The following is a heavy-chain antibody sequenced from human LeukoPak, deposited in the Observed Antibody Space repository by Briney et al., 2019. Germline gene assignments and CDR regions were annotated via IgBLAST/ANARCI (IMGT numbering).Heavy chain of an antibody. CDR1: GYTFTSHD. CDR3: VRTPPNWGFDY. CDR2: MSPNSGDT. D-gene: IGHD7-27*01. Sequence: ASVTVSCKASGYTFTSHDINWVRQATGQGLEWMGWMSPNSGDTGYAQKIQGRVTMTSDSSISTAYMELSSLRSEDTAIYYCVRTPPNWGFDYWGQGTLVTVSS. V-gene: IGHV1-8*01. J-gene: IGHJ4*02.